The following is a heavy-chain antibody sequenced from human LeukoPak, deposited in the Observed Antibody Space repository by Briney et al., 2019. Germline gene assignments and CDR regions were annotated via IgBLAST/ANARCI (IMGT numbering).Heavy chain of an antibody. Sequence: PGGSLRLSCAASGFTFSDYYMIWIRQAPGKGLEWVSYISRNSTYTNYADSVKGRFTISRDNSKNTLYLQMNSLRAEDTAVYYCGRAGYCSGGSCYGVDYWGQGTLVTVSS. CDR1: GFTFSDYY. V-gene: IGHV3-11*06. J-gene: IGHJ4*02. CDR2: ISRNSTYT. CDR3: GRAGYCSGGSCYGVDY. D-gene: IGHD2-15*01.